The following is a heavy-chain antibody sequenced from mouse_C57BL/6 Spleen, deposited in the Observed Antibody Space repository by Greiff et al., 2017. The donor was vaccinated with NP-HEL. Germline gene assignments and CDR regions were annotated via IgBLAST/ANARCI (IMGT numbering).Heavy chain of an antibody. CDR2: IDPSDSYT. D-gene: IGHD2-1*01. CDR3: ARSGGNLPFAY. Sequence: VQLQQSGAELVKPGASVKLSCKASGYTFTSYWMQWVKQRPGQGLEWIGEIDPSDSYTNYNQKFKGKATLTVDTSSSTAYMQLSSLTSEDSAVYYCARSGGNLPFAYWGQGTLVTVSA. J-gene: IGHJ3*01. V-gene: IGHV1-50*01. CDR1: GYTFTSYW.